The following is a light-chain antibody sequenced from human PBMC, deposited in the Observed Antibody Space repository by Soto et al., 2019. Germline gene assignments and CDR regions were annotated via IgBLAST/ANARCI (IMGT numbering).Light chain of an antibody. J-gene: IGKJ1*01. Sequence: DIQMTQSPSSLSTSVGDRVTITCRASQSVRGWLAWDQQKPGEAPKLLIYDASALPRGVPSRFSGSGSGTKFTLTIASLQPDDFATYYCQQYETFSGTFGPGTKVDIK. CDR1: QSVRGW. CDR3: QQYETFSGT. V-gene: IGKV1-5*01. CDR2: DAS.